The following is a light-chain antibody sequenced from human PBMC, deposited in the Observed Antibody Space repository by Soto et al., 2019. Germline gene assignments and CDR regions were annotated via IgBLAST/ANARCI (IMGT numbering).Light chain of an antibody. CDR2: DVS. J-gene: IGLJ2*01. Sequence: QSVLTQPRSVSGSPGQSVTISCTGTSSDVGGYNYVSWYQQHTGKAPKLMIYDVSKRPSGVPDRFSGSKSGNTASLTISGLQAEDEADYYCCSYAGSYTSLFGGGTQLTVL. CDR1: SSDVGGYNY. V-gene: IGLV2-11*01. CDR3: CSYAGSYTSL.